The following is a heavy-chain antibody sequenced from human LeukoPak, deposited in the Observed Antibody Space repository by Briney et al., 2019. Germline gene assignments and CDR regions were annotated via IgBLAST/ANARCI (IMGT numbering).Heavy chain of an antibody. D-gene: IGHD3-10*01. J-gene: IGHJ3*01. CDR1: GFTFSSYA. CDR3: ATDRSRGIPLLRHAFHL. Sequence: GGSLRLSCAASGFTFSSYAMSWVRQAPGKGLEWVSAISGSGGSTYYADSVKGRFTISRDNSKNTLYLQMNSLRAEDTAVYYCATDRSRGIPLLRHAFHLWPQGTMVPVSS. CDR2: ISGSGGST. V-gene: IGHV3-23*01.